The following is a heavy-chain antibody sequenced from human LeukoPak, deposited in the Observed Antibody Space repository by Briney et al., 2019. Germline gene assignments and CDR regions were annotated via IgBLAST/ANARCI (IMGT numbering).Heavy chain of an antibody. CDR1: GDSVTSGGYY. CDR3: AREPRDFYWFET. D-gene: IGHD1-14*01. Sequence: PSETLSLTCSVSGDSVTSGGYYWTWIRQHPGKGLEWIGYVYYTGVTYYSPSLQSRVTISVDTSKNQLSLKLGAVTAADTAVYFCAREPRDFYWFETWGQGALVTVS. CDR2: VYYTGVT. V-gene: IGHV4-31*03. J-gene: IGHJ5*02.